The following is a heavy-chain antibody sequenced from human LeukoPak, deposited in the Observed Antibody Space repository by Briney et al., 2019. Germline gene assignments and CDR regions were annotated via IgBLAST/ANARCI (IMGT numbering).Heavy chain of an antibody. CDR3: VADRGNWSGGDF. V-gene: IGHV3-74*01. Sequence: GGSLRLSCAGSTFACGAYWLHWVRQLPGKGLASVSRIDSAGGRIQWADSVKGRFTISRDNAKNTVYLQMNSLRPEDSAVYYCVADRGNWSGGDFWGRGTLVIVSS. CDR1: TFACGAYW. CDR2: IDSAGGRI. J-gene: IGHJ4*02. D-gene: IGHD3-10*01.